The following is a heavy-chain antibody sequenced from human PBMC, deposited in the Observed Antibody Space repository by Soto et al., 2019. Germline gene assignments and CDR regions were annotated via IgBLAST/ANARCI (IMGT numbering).Heavy chain of an antibody. J-gene: IGHJ6*02. D-gene: IGHD4-4*01. CDR1: GFTFSNHE. CDR3: ARDPAIYSGKFDYGLDV. CDR2: IGTRGRTI. V-gene: IGHV3-48*03. Sequence: EVQLVESGGGLVQAGGSLRLFCAASGFTFSNHEMNWVRQAPGKGLEWVSYIGTRGRTIYYADSVKGRFTISRDNAKNSLYLQMNSLRAEDTAVYYCARDPAIYSGKFDYGLDVWGQGTTVTVSS.